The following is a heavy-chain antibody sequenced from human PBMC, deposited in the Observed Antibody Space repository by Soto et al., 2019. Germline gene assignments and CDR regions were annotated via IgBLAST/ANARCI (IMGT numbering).Heavy chain of an antibody. CDR3: ARGVYYDFWSGTSPGGVEV. D-gene: IGHD3-3*01. CDR1: GYTFTSYD. V-gene: IGHV1-8*01. Sequence: ASVKVSCKASGYTFTSYDINWVRQATGQGLEWMGWMNPNSGNTGYAQKFQGRVTMTRNTSISTAYMELSSLRSEDTAVYYCARGVYYDFWSGTSPGGVEVWGKGTTVTVSS. CDR2: MNPNSGNT. J-gene: IGHJ6*04.